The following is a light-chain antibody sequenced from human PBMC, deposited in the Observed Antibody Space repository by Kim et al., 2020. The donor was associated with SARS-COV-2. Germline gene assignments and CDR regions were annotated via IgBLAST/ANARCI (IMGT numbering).Light chain of an antibody. CDR1: SSNIGAGDD. CDR2: GNS. J-gene: IGLJ1*01. Sequence: QSVLTQPPSVSGAPGQRVTISCTGSSSNIGAGDDVHWYQQLPETAPKLLIYGNSNRPSGVPDRFSGSKSGTSASLAITGLQAEDEADYYCQSYDSSLSGYVFGTGTKVTVL. CDR3: QSYDSSLSGYV. V-gene: IGLV1-40*01.